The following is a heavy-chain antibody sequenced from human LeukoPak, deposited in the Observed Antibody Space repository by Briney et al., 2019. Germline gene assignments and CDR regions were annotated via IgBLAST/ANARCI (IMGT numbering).Heavy chain of an antibody. D-gene: IGHD4-17*01. V-gene: IGHV4-59*01. J-gene: IGHJ4*02. CDR2: IYYSGST. CDR3: ARDGGGDYGDYPFDY. CDR1: GGSISSYY. Sequence: SETLSLTCTVSGGSISSYYWSWIRQPPEKGLEWIGYIYYSGSTNYNPSLKSRVTISVDTSKNQFSLKLSSVTAADTAVYYCARDGGGDYGDYPFDYWGQGTLVTVSS.